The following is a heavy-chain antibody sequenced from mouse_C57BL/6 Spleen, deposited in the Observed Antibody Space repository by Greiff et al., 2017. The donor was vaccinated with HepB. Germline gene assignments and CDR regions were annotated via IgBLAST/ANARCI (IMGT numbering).Heavy chain of an antibody. CDR2: IRPNSGST. CDR1: GYTFTSYW. CDR3: ARSRWDVDYFDY. D-gene: IGHD4-1*01. V-gene: IGHV1-64*01. Sequence: QVQLQQPGAELVKPGASVKLSCKASGYTFTSYWMHWVKQRPGQGLEWIGMIRPNSGSTNYNEKFKSKATLTVDKSSSTAYMQLSSLTSEDSAVYYCARSRWDVDYFDYWGQGTTLTVSS. J-gene: IGHJ2*01.